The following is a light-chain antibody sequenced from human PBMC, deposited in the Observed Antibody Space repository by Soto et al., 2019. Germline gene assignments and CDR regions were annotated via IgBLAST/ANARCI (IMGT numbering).Light chain of an antibody. J-gene: IGKJ1*01. CDR3: QHGRT. CDR2: DAS. CDR1: QSISSW. Sequence: GDRVTITCRASQSISSWLAWYQQKPGKAPKLLIYDASSLESGVPSRFSGSGSGTEFTLTISSLQPDDFATYYCQHGRTFGQGTKVDIK. V-gene: IGKV1-5*01.